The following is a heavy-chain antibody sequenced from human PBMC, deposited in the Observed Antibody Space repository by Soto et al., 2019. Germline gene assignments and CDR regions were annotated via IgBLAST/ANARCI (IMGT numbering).Heavy chain of an antibody. J-gene: IGHJ3*02. D-gene: IGHD3-10*01. CDR3: AKAFHEGLLWSAEARGEWAI. V-gene: IGHV3-23*01. Sequence: EVQLLESGGGLVQPGGSLRLSCAASGFTFSNYAMSWVRQAPGKGLEWVADISGSGDTTYHADSVKGRFIISRDNSKKTPAVQASGQRAADTARYYCAKAFHEGLLWSAEARGEWAICGGGTMVTVSS. CDR2: ISGSGDTT. CDR1: GFTFSNYA.